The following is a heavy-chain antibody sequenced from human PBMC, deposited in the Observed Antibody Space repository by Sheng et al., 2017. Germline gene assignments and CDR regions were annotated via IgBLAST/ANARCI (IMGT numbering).Heavy chain of an antibody. D-gene: IGHD3-22*01. CDR2: INHSGST. CDR1: GGSFSGYY. J-gene: IGHJ2*01. V-gene: IGHV4-34*01. CDR3: ARGSPVDGMIVVATPKADWYFDL. Sequence: QVQLQQWGAGLLKPSETLSLTCSVYGGSFSGYYWSWIRQPPGKGLEWIGEINHSGSTNYNPSLKSRVTISVDTSKNQFSLKLSSVTAADTAVYYCARGSPVDGMIVVATPKADWYFDLWGRGTLVTV.